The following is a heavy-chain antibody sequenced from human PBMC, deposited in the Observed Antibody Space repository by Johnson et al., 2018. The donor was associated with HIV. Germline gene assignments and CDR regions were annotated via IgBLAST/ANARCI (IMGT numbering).Heavy chain of an antibody. CDR3: AREGYYNFWSGADAFDI. Sequence: QVQLVESGGDLVQPGGSLRLSCAASGFTFNSFWLSWVRQAPGKGLEWVAVISYDGSNKYYADSVKGRFTISRDNSKNTLYLQMNSLRAEDTAVYYCAREGYYNFWSGADAFDIWGQGTMVTVSS. D-gene: IGHD3-3*01. V-gene: IGHV3-30-3*01. CDR2: ISYDGSNK. CDR1: GFTFNSFW. J-gene: IGHJ3*02.